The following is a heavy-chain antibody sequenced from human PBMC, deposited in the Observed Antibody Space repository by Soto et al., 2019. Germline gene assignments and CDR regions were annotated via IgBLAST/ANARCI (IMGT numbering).Heavy chain of an antibody. J-gene: IGHJ4*02. D-gene: IGHD6-13*01. CDR1: GGSISSYY. Sequence: SETLSLTCTVSGGSISSYYGGWIRQPAGKGLEWIGRIYSGGRNNYHPSLKTRVTMSVDTSKNQCSLRLSYVTDADTAMYYCARGSSRWDYWGQGTLVTVSS. CDR3: ARGSSRWDY. V-gene: IGHV4-4*07. CDR2: IYSGGRN.